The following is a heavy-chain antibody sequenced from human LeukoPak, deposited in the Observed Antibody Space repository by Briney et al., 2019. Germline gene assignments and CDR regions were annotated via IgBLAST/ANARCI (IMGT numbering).Heavy chain of an antibody. J-gene: IGHJ3*02. CDR3: ARDTSLRYFDWTRADDAFDI. D-gene: IGHD3-9*01. CDR2: INPSGGST. Sequence: ASVKASCKASGYTFTSYYMHWVRQAPGQGLEWMGIINPSGGSTSYAQKFQGRVTMTRDTSTSTVYMELSSLRSEDTAVYYCARDTSLRYFDWTRADDAFDIWGQGTMVTVSS. CDR1: GYTFTSYY. V-gene: IGHV1-46*01.